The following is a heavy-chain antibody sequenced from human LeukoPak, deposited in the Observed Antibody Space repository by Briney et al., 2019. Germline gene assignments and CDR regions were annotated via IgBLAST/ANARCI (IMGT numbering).Heavy chain of an antibody. Sequence: PSETLSLTCTVSGGSISSYYWSWIRQPAGKGLEWIGRIYTSGSTNYNPSHKSRVTMSVDTSKNQFSLKLSSVTVADTAVYYCARDIVDYGLLGWFDPWGQGTLVTVSS. CDR3: ARDIVDYGLLGWFDP. CDR2: IYTSGST. CDR1: GGSISSYY. J-gene: IGHJ5*02. V-gene: IGHV4-4*07. D-gene: IGHD3-16*01.